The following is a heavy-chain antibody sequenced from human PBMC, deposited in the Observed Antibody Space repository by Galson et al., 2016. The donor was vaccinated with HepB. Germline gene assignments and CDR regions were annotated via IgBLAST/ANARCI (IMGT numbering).Heavy chain of an antibody. J-gene: IGHJ4*02. Sequence: SETLSLTCTVSGGSINSYYWSWVRQPPGKGLEWIGHVYYDGTTNYNSSLKSRVTISLGTSRKQFSLNLSSVTAADTAVYYCAIVSTSFDDWGQGTLVTVSS. V-gene: IGHV4-59*01. CDR1: GGSINSYY. CDR3: AIVSTSFDD. CDR2: VYYDGTT.